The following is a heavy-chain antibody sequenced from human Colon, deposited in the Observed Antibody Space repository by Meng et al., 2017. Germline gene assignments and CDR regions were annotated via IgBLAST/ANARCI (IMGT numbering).Heavy chain of an antibody. Sequence: ASAMVSCKASGYTFSGYIVHWVRQAPGQGLEWMGWINPNSGVTNYAQRFQGRVTMTRDTYISTAYMELSRLRSDDTAVYYCARSGGDYSRVEYWGQGTLVTVSS. D-gene: IGHD4-17*01. CDR1: GYTFSGYI. CDR3: ARSGGDYSRVEY. V-gene: IGHV1-2*02. J-gene: IGHJ4*02. CDR2: INPNSGVT.